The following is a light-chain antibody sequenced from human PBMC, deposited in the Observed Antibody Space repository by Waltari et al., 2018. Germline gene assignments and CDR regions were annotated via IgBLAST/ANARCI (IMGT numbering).Light chain of an antibody. J-gene: IGLJ3*02. V-gene: IGLV2-14*03. CDR3: GSYTGSSRWV. CDR2: DVS. Sequence: QSDLTQPASVSGSPGQSITISCTGTNNDIGGYNYVSWYQHHPGSAPKLIISDVSERPSGISPRFSVSKSGATAYLSSSDRRADDEAEYFCGSYTGSSRWVFGGGTQVSVL. CDR1: NNDIGGYNY.